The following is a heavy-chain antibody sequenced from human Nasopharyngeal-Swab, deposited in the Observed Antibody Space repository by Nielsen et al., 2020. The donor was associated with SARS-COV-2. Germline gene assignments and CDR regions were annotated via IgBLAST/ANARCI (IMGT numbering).Heavy chain of an antibody. D-gene: IGHD2-2*01. CDR3: ARDPESGVVVPAAMREVTPFDY. J-gene: IGHJ4*02. CDR1: GGTFSSYA. Sequence: SVQVSCKASGGTFSSYAISWVRQAPGQGLEWMGGIIPIFGTANYAQKFQGRVTITADKSTSTAYMELSSLRSEDTAVYYCARDPESGVVVPAAMREVTPFDYWGQGTLVTVSS. CDR2: IIPIFGTA. V-gene: IGHV1-69*06.